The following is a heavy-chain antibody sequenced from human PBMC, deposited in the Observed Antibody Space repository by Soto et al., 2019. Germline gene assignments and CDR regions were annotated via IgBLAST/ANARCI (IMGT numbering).Heavy chain of an antibody. CDR1: GDSISSAGYS. Sequence: SETLSLTCTVSGDSISSAGYSWGWIRQPPGKGLEYIGTIYYSGNTYYNSSLTSRVTISLDTSKNQFSLKLTSVTAADTALYYCARDDSGFSGSHYIDYFNYWGQGALVTVSS. CDR2: IYYSGNT. D-gene: IGHD1-26*01. J-gene: IGHJ4*02. V-gene: IGHV4-39*02. CDR3: ARDDSGFSGSHYIDYFNY.